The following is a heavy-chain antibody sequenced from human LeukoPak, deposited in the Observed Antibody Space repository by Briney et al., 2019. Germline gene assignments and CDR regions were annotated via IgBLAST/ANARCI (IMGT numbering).Heavy chain of an antibody. CDR2: IRYDGSNK. Sequence: PGGSLRLSCAAYGFTFTSYDMHWVRQAPGKGLEWVAFIRYDGSNKYYADSVKGRFTISRDNSKNTLYLQMNSLRAEDTAVYYCAKDYTSSWYNYYYYGLDVWGQGTTVTVSS. CDR1: GFTFTSYD. J-gene: IGHJ6*02. V-gene: IGHV3-30*02. CDR3: AKDYTSSWYNYYYYGLDV. D-gene: IGHD6-13*01.